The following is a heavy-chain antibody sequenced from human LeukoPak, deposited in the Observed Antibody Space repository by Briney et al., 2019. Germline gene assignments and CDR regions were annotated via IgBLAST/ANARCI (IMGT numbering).Heavy chain of an antibody. J-gene: IGHJ4*02. CDR1: GGSFSGYY. V-gene: IGHV4-34*01. CDR2: INHSGST. Sequence: SETLSLTCAVYGGSFSGYYWSWIRQPPGKGLEWIGEINHSGSTNYNPSLKSRVTISVDTSKNQFSLKLSSVTAADTAVYYCARGQRFLEWLPVGYWGQGTLVTVSS. D-gene: IGHD3-3*01. CDR3: ARGQRFLEWLPVGY.